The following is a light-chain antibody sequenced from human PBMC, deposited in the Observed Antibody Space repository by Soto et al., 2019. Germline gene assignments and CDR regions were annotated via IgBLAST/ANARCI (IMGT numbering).Light chain of an antibody. V-gene: IGKV3-20*01. J-gene: IGKJ1*01. Sequence: IVLTQSPGTLSLSPGERATLSCRSSQSVSSSYLVWHQQKPGQAPRLLIYAASRRATGIPDRFSGSGSGTDLTLTISSLQPEDFATYFCQQYNTYPLTFGQGTKVDIK. CDR2: AAS. CDR3: QQYNTYPLT. CDR1: QSVSSSY.